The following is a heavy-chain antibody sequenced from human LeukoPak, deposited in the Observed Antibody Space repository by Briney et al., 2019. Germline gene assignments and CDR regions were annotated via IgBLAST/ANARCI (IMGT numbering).Heavy chain of an antibody. D-gene: IGHD2-8*01. CDR2: IYYSGST. CDR1: GGSISSYY. CDR3: ARVRRGYCNNGVCHRWFDP. V-gene: IGHV4-59*01. Sequence: SETLSLTCTVSGGSISSYYWSWIRQPPGKGLEWIGYIYYSGSTNYNPSLKSRVTISVDTSKNQFSLKLSSVTAADTAVYYCARVRRGYCNNGVCHRWFDPWGQGTLVTVSS. J-gene: IGHJ5*02.